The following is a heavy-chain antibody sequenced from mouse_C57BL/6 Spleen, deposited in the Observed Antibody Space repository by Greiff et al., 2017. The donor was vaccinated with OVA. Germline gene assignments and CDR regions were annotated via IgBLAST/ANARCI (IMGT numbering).Heavy chain of an antibody. CDR1: GYSITSGYY. CDR2: ISYDGSN. D-gene: IGHD3-1*01. CDR3: ARGGTGHFAY. V-gene: IGHV3-6*01. J-gene: IGHJ3*01. Sequence: EVQRVESGPGLVKPSQSLSLTCSVTGYSITSGYYWNWIRQFPGNKLEWMGYISYDGSNNYNPSLKNRISITRDTSKNQFFLKLNSVTTEDTATYYCARGGTGHFAYWGQGTLVTVSA.